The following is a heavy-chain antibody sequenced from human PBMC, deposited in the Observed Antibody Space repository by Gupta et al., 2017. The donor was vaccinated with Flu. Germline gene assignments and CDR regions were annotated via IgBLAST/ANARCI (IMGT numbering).Heavy chain of an antibody. CDR1: VGSISPSQYY. CDR3: AGGVGYAAFDF. Sequence: QLQLQGSGPGPVKPPETLSTSCTVPVGSISPSQYYWALIRQPPGKGLGWIGTIYYSGTTYYNPSLRSRATMSLDTSSNQFSLMVRSVTAADTAVYYCAGGVGYAAFDFWGQGSLVTVSS. V-gene: IGHV4-39*01. J-gene: IGHJ4*02. D-gene: IGHD2-2*01. CDR2: IYYSGTT.